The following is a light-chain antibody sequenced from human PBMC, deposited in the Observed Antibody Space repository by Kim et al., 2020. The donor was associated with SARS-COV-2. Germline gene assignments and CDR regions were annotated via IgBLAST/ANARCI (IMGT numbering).Light chain of an antibody. V-gene: IGKV3-20*01. CDR3: QQYAESPRT. CDR2: GAS. Sequence: FPGERATPSCRASQSVSTTYLAWYQQKPGQAPRLLIYGASSRATGIPDRFSGSGSGTDFTLTISSLEPEDIAVYYCQQYAESPRTFGQGTKVDIK. J-gene: IGKJ1*01. CDR1: QSVSTTY.